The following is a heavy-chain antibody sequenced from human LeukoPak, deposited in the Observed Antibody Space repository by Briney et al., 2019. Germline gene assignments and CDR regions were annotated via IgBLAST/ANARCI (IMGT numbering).Heavy chain of an antibody. D-gene: IGHD1-1*01. V-gene: IGHV4-34*01. J-gene: IGHJ4*02. CDR3: GIRLGNIINPYFDL. Sequence: SETLSLTCAVYGGSFIGYYWSWIRQPPGKGLEWIGEINHSGSTSYYPSLKSRVTISVDTSKNQFYLKLSSVTAADTAVYYCGIRLGNIINPYFDLWGQGTLVTVSS. CDR1: GGSFIGYY. CDR2: INHSGST.